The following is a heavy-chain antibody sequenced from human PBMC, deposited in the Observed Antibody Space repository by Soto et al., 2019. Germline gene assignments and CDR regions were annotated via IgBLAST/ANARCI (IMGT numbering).Heavy chain of an antibody. V-gene: IGHV1-69*01. D-gene: IGHD2-21*01. J-gene: IGHJ3*02. CDR1: GGTFSSYA. CDR2: IMPIFGTA. CDR3: AGGGFVVVQKPGAFDI. Sequence: QVQLVQSGAEVKKPGSSVKVSCKASGGTFSSYAISWVRQAPGQGLEWMGGIMPIFGTANYAQKFQGRVTITADESTSIANMELSSLRSEDTAVYSCAGGGFVVVQKPGAFDIWGQGTMVTVSS.